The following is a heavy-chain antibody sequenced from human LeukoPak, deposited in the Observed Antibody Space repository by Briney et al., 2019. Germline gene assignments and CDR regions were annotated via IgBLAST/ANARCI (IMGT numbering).Heavy chain of an antibody. V-gene: IGHV3-7*01. Sequence: GGSLRLSCAASGFTFSNYNMNWVRQAPGKGLEWVANIKQDGSEKYYVDSVKGRFTISRDNAKNSLYLQMNSLRAEDTAVYYCARATSPFWSGYHSFYFDYWGQGTLVTVSS. D-gene: IGHD3-3*01. CDR2: IKQDGSEK. CDR3: ARATSPFWSGYHSFYFDY. CDR1: GFTFSNYN. J-gene: IGHJ4*02.